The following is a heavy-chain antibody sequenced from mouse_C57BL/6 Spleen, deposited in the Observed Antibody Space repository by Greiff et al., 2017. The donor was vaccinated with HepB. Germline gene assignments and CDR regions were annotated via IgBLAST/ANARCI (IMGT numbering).Heavy chain of an antibody. CDR2: INPNNGGT. CDR3: VRNGTIYYYAMDY. Sequence: EVQLQQSGPELVKPGASVKISCKASGYTFTDYYMNWVKKSHGKSLEWIGDINPNNGGTSYNQKFKGKATLTVDKSSSTAYMGLRSLASEDSAVYYCVRNGTIYYYAMDYWGQGTSVTVSS. J-gene: IGHJ4*01. D-gene: IGHD3-3*01. CDR1: GYTFTDYY. V-gene: IGHV1-26*01.